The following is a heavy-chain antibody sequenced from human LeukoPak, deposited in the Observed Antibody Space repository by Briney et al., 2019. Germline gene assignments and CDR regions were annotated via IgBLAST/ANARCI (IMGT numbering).Heavy chain of an antibody. Sequence: SVKVSCKASGGTFSSYAISWVRQAPGQGLEWMGGIIPIFGTANYAQKFQGRVTITADKSTSTAYMELSSLRSEDTAVYYCARATGGSRYYGSGSLKYYYMDVWGKGTTVTVSS. CDR3: ARATGGSRYYGSGSLKYYYMDV. CDR1: GGTFSSYA. CDR2: IIPIFGTA. D-gene: IGHD3-10*01. V-gene: IGHV1-69*06. J-gene: IGHJ6*03.